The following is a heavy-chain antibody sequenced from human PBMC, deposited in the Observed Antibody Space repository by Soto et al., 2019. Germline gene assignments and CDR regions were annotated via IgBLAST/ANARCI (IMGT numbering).Heavy chain of an antibody. V-gene: IGHV1-8*01. J-gene: IGHJ5*02. CDR3: ARMATFGSLNWFDP. CDR1: GYSFTNND. D-gene: IGHD3-16*01. Sequence: ASVKVSCKASGYSFTNNDVTWVRQATGQGLEWMGWMNPGSGDTGYAQKFQGRVTMTRDISIATAYMELSSLRSDDTAIYYCARMATFGSLNWFDPWGQGTLVTVS. CDR2: MNPGSGDT.